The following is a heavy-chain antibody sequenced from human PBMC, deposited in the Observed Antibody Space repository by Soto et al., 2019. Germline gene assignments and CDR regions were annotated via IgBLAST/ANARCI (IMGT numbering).Heavy chain of an antibody. D-gene: IGHD2-21*02. Sequence: SVKVSCKASGGTFSSYAISWVRQAPGQGLEWMGGIIPIFGTANYSPSSQGQVTISADNSISTAYLQWSSLKASDTAIYYCATPGGRDFNAFDVWGQGTMVTVSS. CDR3: ATPGGRDFNAFDV. CDR2: IIPIFGTA. V-gene: IGHV1-69*06. CDR1: GGTFSSYA. J-gene: IGHJ3*01.